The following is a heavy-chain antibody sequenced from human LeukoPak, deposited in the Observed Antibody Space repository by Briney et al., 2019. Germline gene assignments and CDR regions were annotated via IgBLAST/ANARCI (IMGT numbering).Heavy chain of an antibody. J-gene: IGHJ4*02. CDR2: IYYSGSA. V-gene: IGHV4-59*01. Sequence: PSETLSLTCAVSGGSISSYYWSWIRQPPGEGLEWIGYIYYSGSANYNPSRKRRVTISVDTAKKQFALKLSSVTAADTAVYYCASFGHDSSGYYPFDYWGQGTLVTVSS. CDR3: ASFGHDSSGYYPFDY. CDR1: GGSISSYY. D-gene: IGHD3-22*01.